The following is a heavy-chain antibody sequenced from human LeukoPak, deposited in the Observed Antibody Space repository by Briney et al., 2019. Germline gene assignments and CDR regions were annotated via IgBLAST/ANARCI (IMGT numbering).Heavy chain of an antibody. D-gene: IGHD2-15*01. Sequence: PSQTLSLTCTVSGGSISSGRYYWSWIRQPAGKGLEWIGRIYTSGSTNYNPSLKSRVTTSVDTSKNQFSLKLSSVTAADTAVYYCARDQRYCSGGGCYSGWLDPWGQGTLVTVSS. CDR3: ARDQRYCSGGGCYSGWLDP. CDR2: IYTSGST. CDR1: GGSISSGRYY. V-gene: IGHV4-61*02. J-gene: IGHJ5*02.